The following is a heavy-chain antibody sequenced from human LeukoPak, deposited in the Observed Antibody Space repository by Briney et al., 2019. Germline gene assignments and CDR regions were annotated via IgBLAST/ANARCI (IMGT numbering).Heavy chain of an antibody. CDR3: AGSGSYSPLDY. Sequence: ASVKVSCKASGYTFASYGISWVRQAPGQGLEWMGWISAYNGNTNYAQKLQGRVTMTTDTSTSTAYMELSRLRSDDTAVYYCAGSGSYSPLDYWGQGTLVTVSS. CDR2: ISAYNGNT. J-gene: IGHJ4*02. D-gene: IGHD1-26*01. CDR1: GYTFASYG. V-gene: IGHV1-18*01.